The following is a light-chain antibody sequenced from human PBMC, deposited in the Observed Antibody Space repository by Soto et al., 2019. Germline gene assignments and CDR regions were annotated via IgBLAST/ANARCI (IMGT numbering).Light chain of an antibody. J-gene: IGKJ4*01. CDR1: QSVSSY. CDR3: QQRRGA. CDR2: DAS. V-gene: IGKV3-11*01. Sequence: EIVLPQSPATLSLSPGERATLSCRTSQSVSSYLARYQQKPGQAPRLLIYDASNRATGIPARFSCSGSGTDVTLTITSLDPEDFAVYYCQQRRGAFGAGTKVERK.